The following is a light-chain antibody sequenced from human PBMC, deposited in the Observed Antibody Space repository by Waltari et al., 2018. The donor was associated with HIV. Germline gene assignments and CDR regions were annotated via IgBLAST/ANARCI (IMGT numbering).Light chain of an antibody. Sequence: DIVLTQAPGALSVSPGERVTLSCRPSQGVPNNFFAWFQQRPGRSPRLALRAASRRASDIPDRFSGSGSGRDFTLTITSMEPEDFAVYFCHQYGTSPFTFGPGTRVDAK. V-gene: IGKV3-20*01. CDR1: QGVPNNF. CDR2: AAS. CDR3: HQYGTSPFT. J-gene: IGKJ3*01.